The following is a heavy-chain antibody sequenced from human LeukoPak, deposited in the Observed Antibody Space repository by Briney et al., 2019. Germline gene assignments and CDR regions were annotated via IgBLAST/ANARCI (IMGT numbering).Heavy chain of an antibody. CDR1: GFTFSSYE. J-gene: IGHJ6*04. Sequence: GGSLRLSCAASGFTFSSYEMNWVRQAPGKGLEWVSYISSSSSYIYYADSVKGRFTISRDNAKNSLYLQMNSLRAEDTAVYYCAGGQDYYGSEYGMDVWGKGTTVTVSS. CDR3: AGGQDYYGSEYGMDV. CDR2: ISSSSSYI. V-gene: IGHV3-21*05. D-gene: IGHD3-10*01.